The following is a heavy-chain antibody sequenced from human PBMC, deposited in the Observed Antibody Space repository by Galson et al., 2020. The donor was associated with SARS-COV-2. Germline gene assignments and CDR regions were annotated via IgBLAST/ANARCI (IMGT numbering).Heavy chain of an antibody. CDR3: AREAAESSGWGWFDP. CDR1: GFTFSNFW. D-gene: IGHD3-22*01. CDR2: IDSDGSRT. V-gene: IGHV3-74*01. J-gene: IGHJ5*02. Sequence: GESLKISCVASGFTFSNFWMHWVRQAPGQGLVWVAQIDSDGSRTTYADAVKGRFTVSRDNAKNTLYLHMNSLSAEDTGVYYCAREAAESSGWGWFDPWGQGTLVTASS.